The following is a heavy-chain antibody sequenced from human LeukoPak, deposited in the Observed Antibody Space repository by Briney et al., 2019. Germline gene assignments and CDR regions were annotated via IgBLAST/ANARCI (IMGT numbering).Heavy chain of an antibody. V-gene: IGHV3-23*01. Sequence: GGSLRLSCEASGFNFNNYALTWVRQAPGKGLEWVSTVSGSAGTTHYADSVQGRFIISRDNSRNTLYLQMNGLRADDTAIYYCAKDDLMDTVSSVRNWLGTWGQGARVTVSS. J-gene: IGHJ5*02. CDR2: VSGSAGTT. CDR3: AKDDLMDTVSSVRNWLGT. CDR1: GFNFNNYA. D-gene: IGHD5-18*01.